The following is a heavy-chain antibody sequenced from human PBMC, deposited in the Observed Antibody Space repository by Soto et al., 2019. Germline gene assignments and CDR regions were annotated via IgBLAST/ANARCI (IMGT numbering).Heavy chain of an antibody. J-gene: IGHJ5*02. D-gene: IGHD3-10*01. CDR1: GFTLQNYA. Sequence: QTGGSLRLSCTAPGFTLQNYAMAWVRQAPGKGLEWVSTLIGGHYGTAYSYSVKGRFTVSRDNSKNCLYLQMNSLGVEDTAMYFCAKGKSTGDIDWFDPWGQGSLVTVSS. CDR3: AKGKSTGDIDWFDP. V-gene: IGHV3-23*01. CDR2: LIGGHYGT.